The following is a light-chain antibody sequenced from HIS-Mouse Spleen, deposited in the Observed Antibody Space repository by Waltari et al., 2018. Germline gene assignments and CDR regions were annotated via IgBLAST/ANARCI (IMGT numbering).Light chain of an antibody. Sequence: AIRMTQSPSSFSASTGDRVTTTCRASQGISSYLAWYQQKPGKAPKLLIYAASTLQSGVPSRFSGSGSGTDFTLTISCLQSEDFATYYCQQYYSYLPITFGQGTKVEIK. CDR2: AAS. V-gene: IGKV1-8*01. CDR3: QQYYSYLPIT. CDR1: QGISSY. J-gene: IGKJ1*01.